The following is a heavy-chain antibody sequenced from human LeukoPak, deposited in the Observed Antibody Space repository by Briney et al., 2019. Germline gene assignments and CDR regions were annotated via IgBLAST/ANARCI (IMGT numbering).Heavy chain of an antibody. D-gene: IGHD3-16*01. CDR3: ARADSGRGGIMGYYYYYGMDV. CDR2: ISSGGSTI. Sequence: GGSLRLSCAASGFTFSSYEMNWVRQAPGRGLGWVSYISSGGSTIYYGDTVKGRVTISRDNAKNSLYLKMNSLRAEDTAVYDCARADSGRGGIMGYYYYYGMDVWGQGTMVTVSS. V-gene: IGHV3-48*03. CDR1: GFTFSSYE. J-gene: IGHJ6*02.